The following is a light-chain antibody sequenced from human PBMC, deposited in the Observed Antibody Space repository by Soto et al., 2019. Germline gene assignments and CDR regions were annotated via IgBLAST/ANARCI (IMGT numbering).Light chain of an antibody. Sequence: EIVLTQSPDTLSLSPGERATLSCRASQSVRSSLAWYQQKPGQAPRLLIYDASNRATSIPARFSGSGSGTDFTLTISSLEPEDFAVYYCHQRSNWPPEVTFGPGPKVDIK. CDR1: QSVRSS. CDR2: DAS. V-gene: IGKV3-11*01. J-gene: IGKJ3*01. CDR3: HQRSNWPPEVT.